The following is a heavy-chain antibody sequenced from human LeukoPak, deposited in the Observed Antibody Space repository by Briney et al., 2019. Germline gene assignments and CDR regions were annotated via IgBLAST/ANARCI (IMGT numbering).Heavy chain of an antibody. V-gene: IGHV3-43D*03. CDR2: ISWDGGST. J-gene: IGHJ4*02. CDR3: AKDAYSSGWQIDY. CDR1: GFTFDDYA. Sequence: PGGSLRLSCAASGFTFDDYAMHWVRQAPGKGLEWVSLISWDGGSTYYADSVKGRFTISRDNAKNSLYLQMNSLRAEDTALYYCAKDAYSSGWQIDYWGQGTLVTVSS. D-gene: IGHD6-19*01.